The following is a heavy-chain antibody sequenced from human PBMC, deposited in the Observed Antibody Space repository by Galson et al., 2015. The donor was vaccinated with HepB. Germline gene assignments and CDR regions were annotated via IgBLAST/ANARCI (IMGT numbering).Heavy chain of an antibody. CDR1: GGTFSSYA. Sequence: SVKVSCKASGGTFSSYAISWVRQAPGQGLEWMGGIIPIFGTANYAQKFQGRVTITADKSTSTAYMELSSLRSEDTAVYYCARIPLTIGDYALSGYDWGQGTLVTVSS. CDR3: ARIPLTIGDYALSGYD. J-gene: IGHJ4*02. D-gene: IGHD4-17*01. CDR2: IIPIFGTA. V-gene: IGHV1-69*06.